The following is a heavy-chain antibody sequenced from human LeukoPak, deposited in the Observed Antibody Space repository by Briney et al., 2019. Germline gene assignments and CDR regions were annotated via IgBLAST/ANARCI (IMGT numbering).Heavy chain of an antibody. CDR3: AKTRTDILTAYVQ. J-gene: IGHJ4*02. V-gene: IGHV3-23*01. CDR1: GFTFSSHG. Sequence: GGTLRLSCAASGFTFSSHGMSWVRQAPGKGLEWVSDISASGGSSWYADSVRGRFTISRDNSKSTLYLQMNSLRAEDTAVYYCAKTRTDILTAYVQWGQGTLVTVSS. D-gene: IGHD3-9*01. CDR2: ISASGGSS.